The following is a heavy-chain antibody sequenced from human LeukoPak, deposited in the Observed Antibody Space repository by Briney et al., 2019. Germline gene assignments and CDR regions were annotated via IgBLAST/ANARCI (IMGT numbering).Heavy chain of an antibody. D-gene: IGHD2-15*01. Sequence: SETLSLTCSVSGGSISPYYWSWIRQPPGKGLEWIGYIYYSGITNYNPSLQSRVTISVATSKNQFSLKLSSVTAADTALYYCARDRASAGGFDYWGQGTLVTVSP. J-gene: IGHJ4*02. CDR2: IYYSGIT. CDR3: ARDRASAGGFDY. V-gene: IGHV4-59*01. CDR1: GGSISPYY.